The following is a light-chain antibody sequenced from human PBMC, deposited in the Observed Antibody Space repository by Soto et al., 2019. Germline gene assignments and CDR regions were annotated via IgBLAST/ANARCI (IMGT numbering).Light chain of an antibody. J-gene: IGKJ1*01. V-gene: IGKV3-20*01. Sequence: EIVLTQSPGTLSLSPGERATLSCRASQSVSSSYLAWYQQKPGQAPRLLIYGASSRATGIPDRFSGRGSGTDFTLSISRLEPEDSALYYCQQYGSSPETFGQGTKVEIK. CDR3: QQYGSSPET. CDR1: QSVSSSY. CDR2: GAS.